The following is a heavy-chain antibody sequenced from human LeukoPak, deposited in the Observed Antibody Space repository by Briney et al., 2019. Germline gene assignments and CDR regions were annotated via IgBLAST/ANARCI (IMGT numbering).Heavy chain of an antibody. J-gene: IGHJ4*02. CDR3: TRDWLDASLDY. CDR2: INHPGTQK. Sequence: GGSLRLSCTASGFTFGDYAMSWFRQAPGKGLEWVAFINHPGTQKYYVDSVEGRFTISRDNAKNSLYLQMNRLRAEDTAVYYCTRDWLDASLDYWGQGVLVTVSS. D-gene: IGHD6-19*01. CDR1: GFTFGDYA. V-gene: IGHV3-7*01.